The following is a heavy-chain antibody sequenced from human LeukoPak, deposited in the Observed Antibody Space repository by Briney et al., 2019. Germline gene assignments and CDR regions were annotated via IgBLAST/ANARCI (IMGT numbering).Heavy chain of an antibody. Sequence: SVKVFCKASGGTFSSYAISWVRQAPGQGLEWMGRIIPILGIANYAQKFQGRVTITADKSTSTAYMELSSLRSEDTAVYYCARDGTYSYGSDYYYGMDVWGQGTTVTVSS. J-gene: IGHJ6*02. D-gene: IGHD5-18*01. V-gene: IGHV1-69*04. CDR3: ARDGTYSYGSDYYYGMDV. CDR2: IIPILGIA. CDR1: GGTFSSYA.